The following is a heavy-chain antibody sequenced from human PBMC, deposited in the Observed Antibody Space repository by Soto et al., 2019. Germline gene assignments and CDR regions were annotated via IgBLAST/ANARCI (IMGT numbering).Heavy chain of an antibody. Sequence: QLQLQESGPGLVKPSETLSLTCSVSDDSINSDKYYWGWIRQPPGKGLEWIGSIYYRGNAYYNPSLQTRATISLDKSRSQCSLNLNSVTAADSAVYFCARLEGLATISYYFDFWGPGALVTVSS. J-gene: IGHJ4*02. CDR2: IYYRGNA. V-gene: IGHV4-39*01. D-gene: IGHD3-9*01. CDR1: DDSINSDKYY. CDR3: ARLEGLATISYYFDF.